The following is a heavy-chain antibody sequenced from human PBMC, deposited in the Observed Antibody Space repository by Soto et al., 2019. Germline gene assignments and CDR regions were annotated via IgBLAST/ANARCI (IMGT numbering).Heavy chain of an antibody. J-gene: IGHJ4*02. CDR1: GESISSSSYY. Sequence: SETLSLTCIVSGESISSSSYYWGWIRQPPGKGLEWIGSIYYSGRTYYNPSFKSRVTISIDTSKNQFSLKLSSVTATDTAVYYCARRRTTVVTQAYFDHWGQGALVTVSS. V-gene: IGHV4-39*01. CDR2: IYYSGRT. D-gene: IGHD2-21*02. CDR3: ARRRTTVVTQAYFDH.